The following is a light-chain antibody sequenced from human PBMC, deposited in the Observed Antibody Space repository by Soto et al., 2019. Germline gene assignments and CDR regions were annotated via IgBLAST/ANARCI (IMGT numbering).Light chain of an antibody. CDR3: QQANSFPIT. V-gene: IGKV1-12*01. J-gene: IGKJ5*01. CDR2: AAS. Sequence: DIPMTQSPSSVSASVGDRVPITCRARQGISSWLAWYQQKPGKAPKLLIYAASSLQSGVPSMCSDSGSVTDVTLTISSLQPVDFATYYCQQANSFPITFGQGTRLEIK. CDR1: QGISSW.